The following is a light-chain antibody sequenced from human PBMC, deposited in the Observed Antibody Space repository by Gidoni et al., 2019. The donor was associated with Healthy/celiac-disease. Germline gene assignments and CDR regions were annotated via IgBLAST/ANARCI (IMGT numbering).Light chain of an antibody. J-gene: IGKJ5*01. Sequence: DIEMTQSPSSLSASVGDRVTITCQESQDISNYLNWYQQKPGKAPKLLIYDASNLETGVPSRFSGSGSGTDFTFTISSLQPEDIATYYCQQYDNLPITFGQGTRLEIK. CDR1: QDISNY. V-gene: IGKV1-33*01. CDR3: QQYDNLPIT. CDR2: DAS.